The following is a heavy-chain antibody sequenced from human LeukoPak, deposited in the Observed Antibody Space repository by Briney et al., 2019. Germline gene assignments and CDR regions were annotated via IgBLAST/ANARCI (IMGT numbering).Heavy chain of an antibody. J-gene: IGHJ4*02. D-gene: IGHD1-26*01. CDR2: ISSGSRTI. V-gene: IGHV3-48*01. CDR1: GFTFSGYS. Sequence: GGSLRLSCAASGFTFSGYSMNWVRQAPGKGLEWLSYISSGSRTIYYADSVKGRFTVPRDNAKNSLYLQMNSLRAEDTAVYYCARESISGHRDFDYWGQGALVTVS. CDR3: ARESISGHRDFDY.